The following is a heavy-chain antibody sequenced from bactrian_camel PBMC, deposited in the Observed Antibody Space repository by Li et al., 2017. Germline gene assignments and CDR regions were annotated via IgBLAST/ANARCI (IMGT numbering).Heavy chain of an antibody. V-gene: IGHV3S53*01. CDR2: YTDSVRT. CDR3: AATLRERGSSKCPSEYDY. J-gene: IGHJ4*01. D-gene: IGHD1*01. CDR1: RFTGSTSINY. Sequence: VQLVESGGGSVNAGGSLRLSCVASRFTGSTSINYMGWFRQAPGKEREGVATYTDSVRTSYLDSVKGRFFIAKYDAKNTLYLQMDSLKPEDTAKYYCAATLRERGSSKCPSEYDYWGQGTQVTVS.